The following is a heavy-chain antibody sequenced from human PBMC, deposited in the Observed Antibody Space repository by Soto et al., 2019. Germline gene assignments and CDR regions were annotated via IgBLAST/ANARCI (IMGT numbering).Heavy chain of an antibody. CDR3: ARQSLSYYYGSGSSDY. CDR1: GGSISSSSYY. J-gene: IGHJ4*02. CDR2: IYYSGST. Sequence: SDTLSLTCTVSGGSISSSSYYWRWIRQPPGKGLEWIGSIYYSGSTYYNPSLKSRVTISVDTSKNQFSLKLSSVTAADTAVYYCARQSLSYYYGSGSSDYWGQXTLVTVSS. D-gene: IGHD3-10*01. V-gene: IGHV4-39*01.